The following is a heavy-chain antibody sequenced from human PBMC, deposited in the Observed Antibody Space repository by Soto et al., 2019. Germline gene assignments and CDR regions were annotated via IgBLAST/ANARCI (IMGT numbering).Heavy chain of an antibody. D-gene: IGHD6-6*01. CDR2: IYYSGST. CDR3: ARDRHNNFFDP. Sequence: SETLSLTCSVSGASMSSGGYYWTWIRQSPGKGLEWIGYIYYSGSTYYNPSLESRVAISLDTSRSQFSLTLHSVTAADTAIYYCARDRHNNFFDPWGQGTLVTVSS. V-gene: IGHV4-31*03. J-gene: IGHJ5*02. CDR1: GASMSSGGYY.